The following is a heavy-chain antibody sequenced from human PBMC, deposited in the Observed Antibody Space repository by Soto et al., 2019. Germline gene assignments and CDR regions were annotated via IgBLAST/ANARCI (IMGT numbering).Heavy chain of an antibody. CDR2: MNPNSGNT. Sequence: ASVKVSCKASGYTFTSYDINWVRQATGQGLEWMGWMNPNSGNTGYAQKFQGRVTMTRNTSISTAYMELSSLRSEDTAVYYCARVTLLYSSSSWDWFDPWGQGTLVNVSS. CDR3: ARVTLLYSSSSWDWFDP. CDR1: GYTFTSYD. J-gene: IGHJ5*02. V-gene: IGHV1-8*01. D-gene: IGHD6-6*01.